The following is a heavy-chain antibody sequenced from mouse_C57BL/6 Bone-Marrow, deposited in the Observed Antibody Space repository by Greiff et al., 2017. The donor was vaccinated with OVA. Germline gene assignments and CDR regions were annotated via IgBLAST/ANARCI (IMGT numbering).Heavy chain of an antibody. CDR3: ARRGSSHYWYFDV. D-gene: IGHD1-1*01. CDR2: IDPSDSYT. V-gene: IGHV1-50*01. J-gene: IGHJ1*03. CDR1: GYTFTSYW. Sequence: QVQLQQPGAELVKPGASVKLSCKASGYTFTSYWMQWVKQRPGQGLEWIGDIDPSDSYTNYNQKFTGKATLTVDTSSSTAYMQLSSLTSEDAAVYDGARRGSSHYWYFDVWGTGTTVTVSA.